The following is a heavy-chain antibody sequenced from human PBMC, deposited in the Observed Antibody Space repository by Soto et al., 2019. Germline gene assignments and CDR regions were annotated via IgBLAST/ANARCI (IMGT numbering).Heavy chain of an antibody. CDR3: ARGRGGYSPFNYGMDV. CDR2: IDHGGSP. D-gene: IGHD6-13*01. Sequence: SETLSLTCAVYGGSFSDYDWNWIHQAPGKGLEWIGEIDHGGSPNYNPSLKRRVTISVDTSKSQFSLKMRFLTSADTAMYYCARGRGGYSPFNYGMDVWGHGTTVTVSS. J-gene: IGHJ6*02. CDR1: GGSFSDYD. V-gene: IGHV4-34*01.